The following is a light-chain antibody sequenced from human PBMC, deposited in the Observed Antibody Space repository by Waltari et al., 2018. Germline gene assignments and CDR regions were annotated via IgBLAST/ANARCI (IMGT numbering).Light chain of an antibody. J-gene: IGLJ3*02. CDR2: DNK. Sequence: QSVLTQPPSVSAAPGQKVTIPCSGSSSNIGNNYLSWYQQVPGTAPKLFIYDNKKRPSGIPDRFSGSKSGTSATLGITGLQTGDEAHYYCGTWDSSLSAWVFGGGTKLTVL. CDR1: SSNIGNNY. CDR3: GTWDSSLSAWV. V-gene: IGLV1-51*01.